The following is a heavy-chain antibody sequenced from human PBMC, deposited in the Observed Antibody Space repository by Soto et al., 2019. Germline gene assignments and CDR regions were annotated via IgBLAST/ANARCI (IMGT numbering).Heavy chain of an antibody. CDR2: ISYDGTKT. D-gene: IGHD6-19*01. CDR3: ATDRGPRRQWLIAPFDS. J-gene: IGHJ4*02. CDR1: GFTFSIYA. Sequence: QVQLVESGGGVVQPGRSLRVSCAASGFTFSIYAMHWVRQAPGTGLEWVAVISYDGTKTYYADSVKGRFTISRDNSKNTVYLQMNSPRDEDTAVYYCATDRGPRRQWLIAPFDSWGKGTVVTVSP. V-gene: IGHV3-30*03.